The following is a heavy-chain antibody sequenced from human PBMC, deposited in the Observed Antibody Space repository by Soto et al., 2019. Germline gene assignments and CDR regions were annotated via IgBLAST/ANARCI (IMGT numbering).Heavy chain of an antibody. J-gene: IGHJ3*02. CDR2: IGGGGDDT. CDR1: DFTFRMFA. D-gene: IGHD6-13*01. Sequence: DAQMLESGGGLVQPGESLRLSCAASDFTFRMFAMSWVRQAPGKGLEWVSSIGGGGDDTYYIDSVKGRFTISRDNSKNMLFLQMDSLRAEDTAVYYCAKDRQQLNSVWDPFDIWGQGTMVTVSS. CDR3: AKDRQQLNSVWDPFDI. V-gene: IGHV3-23*01.